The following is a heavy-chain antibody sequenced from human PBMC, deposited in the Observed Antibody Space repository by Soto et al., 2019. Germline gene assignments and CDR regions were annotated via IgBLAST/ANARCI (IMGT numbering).Heavy chain of an antibody. D-gene: IGHD3-9*01. J-gene: IGHJ4*02. CDR2: IIPIYASP. CDR1: GGTFSSNA. Sequence: QVQLVQSGAEVKKPGSSVKVSCKASGGTFSSNAISWVRQAPGQGLEWMGGIIPIYASPNYAQTFQGRVTVTAEKATSTAYLELSRLKFADSGIYYCAVAVTGSRSPLAHWGQGTLVIVSS. V-gene: IGHV1-69*06. CDR3: AVAVTGSRSPLAH.